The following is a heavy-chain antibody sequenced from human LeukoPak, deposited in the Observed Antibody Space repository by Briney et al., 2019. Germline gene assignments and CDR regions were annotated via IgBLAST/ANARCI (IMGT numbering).Heavy chain of an antibody. J-gene: IGHJ4*02. Sequence: GGSLRLSCAASGLTFSSYAMSWVRQAPGKGLEWVSTISRSGGDTYFADSVKGRSTISRDNSMNTLYLQMDSLRAEDTAVYYCAKDWSPQHQTISKGGYWGQGTLVTVSS. V-gene: IGHV3-23*01. CDR1: GLTFSSYA. CDR2: ISRSGGDT. D-gene: IGHD4/OR15-4a*01. CDR3: AKDWSPQHQTISKGGY.